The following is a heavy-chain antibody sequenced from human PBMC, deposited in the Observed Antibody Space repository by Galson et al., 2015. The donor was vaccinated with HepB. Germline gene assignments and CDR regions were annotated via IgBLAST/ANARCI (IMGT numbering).Heavy chain of an antibody. CDR3: VGGYYSY. CDR1: GFTFDDYA. V-gene: IGHV3-74*03. CDR2: INNEGSNT. J-gene: IGHJ4*02. Sequence: SLRLSCAASGFTFDDYAMHWVRQAPGKGLVWVSGINNEGSNTKYADSVKGRFSISRDNAKNTLYLQMNSLRAEDTAVYYCVGGYYSYWGQGTLVTVSS. D-gene: IGHD2-15*01.